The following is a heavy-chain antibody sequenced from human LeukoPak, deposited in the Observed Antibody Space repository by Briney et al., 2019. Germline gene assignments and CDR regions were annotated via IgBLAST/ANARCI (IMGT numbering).Heavy chain of an antibody. Sequence: PSETLSLTCTVSGSSISGYYWSWIRQPPGQGLEWIGYIHNSGSTDHNPSLKSRITILVDTSKNQFSLKLSSVTAADTAVYYCARGTTVTLRYFDSWGQGTLVTVSS. D-gene: IGHD4-17*01. CDR3: ARGTTVTLRYFDS. CDR2: IHNSGST. J-gene: IGHJ4*02. CDR1: GSSISGYY. V-gene: IGHV4-59*01.